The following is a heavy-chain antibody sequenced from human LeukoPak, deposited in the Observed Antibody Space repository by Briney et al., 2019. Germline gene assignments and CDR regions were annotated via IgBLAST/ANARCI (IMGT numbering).Heavy chain of an antibody. Sequence: SETLSLTCTVSGGSISSSTYYWGWIRQPPGKGLEWIGSINYSGSTFYNPSLKSRVTISVDTSKNQFSLILSSVTAADTAVYYCARPLYAAAGTVAFDIWGQGTMVTVSS. CDR1: GGSISSSTYY. J-gene: IGHJ3*02. CDR2: INYSGST. V-gene: IGHV4-39*01. CDR3: ARPLYAAAGTVAFDI. D-gene: IGHD6-13*01.